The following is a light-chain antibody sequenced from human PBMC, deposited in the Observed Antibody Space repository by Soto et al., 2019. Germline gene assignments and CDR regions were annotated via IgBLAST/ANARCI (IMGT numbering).Light chain of an antibody. CDR1: QTITSGQ. J-gene: IGKJ2*01. CDR2: LIS. CDR3: QHDGSS. V-gene: IGKV3-20*01. Sequence: EIVLTQFPGTLSLSPGERATLSCRASQTITSGQLGWYQQKPGQAPRHLIYLISSRATGIPDRFSGSGSGTDFTLTISGLEPEDFAMYYCQHDGSSFGQGTKVEI.